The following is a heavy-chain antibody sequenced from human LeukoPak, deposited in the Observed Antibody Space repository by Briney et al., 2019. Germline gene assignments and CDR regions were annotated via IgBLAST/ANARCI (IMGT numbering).Heavy chain of an antibody. V-gene: IGHV4-4*07. CDR1: GGSLRGDY. Sequence: SETLSLTCDVSGGSLRGDYGSWIRQPAGRGLAWIGRVHTSGSTNYNPSLKSRVTLSQGTSKNQFHLRLTSVTAADTAVYYCARVKAVYYGSGGYYFDYWGQGTLVTVSS. CDR3: ARVKAVYYGSGGYYFDY. J-gene: IGHJ4*02. D-gene: IGHD3-10*01. CDR2: VHTSGST.